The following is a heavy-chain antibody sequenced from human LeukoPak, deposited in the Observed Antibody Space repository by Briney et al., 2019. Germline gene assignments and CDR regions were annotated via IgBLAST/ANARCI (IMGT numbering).Heavy chain of an antibody. CDR3: ARAPPTVDVFDP. V-gene: IGHV1-46*01. D-gene: IGHD6-19*01. Sequence: ATVKVSFKASGYTFTSYFMHWVRQAPGQGPEWMGIINPGGGSTTYAQKFQGRLTMTRDTSTSTFYMELSSLGSEDTAVYYCARAPPTVDVFDPWGQGTLVTVSS. CDR1: GYTFTSYF. CDR2: INPGGGST. J-gene: IGHJ5*02.